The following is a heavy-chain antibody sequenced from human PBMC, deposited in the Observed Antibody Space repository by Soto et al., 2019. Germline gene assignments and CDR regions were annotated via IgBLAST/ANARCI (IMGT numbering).Heavy chain of an antibody. CDR1: GGSISSGGYS. CDR3: ARVRGYYDY. V-gene: IGHV4-30-2*01. J-gene: IGHJ4*02. D-gene: IGHD3-22*01. Sequence: PSETLSLTCAVSGGSISSGGYSWSWIRQPPGKGLEWIGYIYHSGGTYYNPSLKSRATISVDRSKNQFSLKLSSVTAADTAVYYCARVRGYYDYWGQGTLVTVSS. CDR2: IYHSGGT.